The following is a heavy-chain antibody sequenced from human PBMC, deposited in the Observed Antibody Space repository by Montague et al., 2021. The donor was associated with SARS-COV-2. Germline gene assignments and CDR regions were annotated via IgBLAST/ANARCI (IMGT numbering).Heavy chain of an antibody. V-gene: IGHV6-1*01. D-gene: IGHD1-26*01. CDR2: TYYRSKWYN. Sequence: CAISGDSVSSNSAAWNWIRRSPSRGLEWLGRTYYRSKWYNDYAVSVKSRITINPDTSKNQFSLKLNSVTAADTAFYYCARRGRKLLPVATTIGGFDIWGQGTMVTVSS. CDR1: GDSVSSNSAA. J-gene: IGHJ3*02. CDR3: ARRGRKLLPVATTIGGFDI.